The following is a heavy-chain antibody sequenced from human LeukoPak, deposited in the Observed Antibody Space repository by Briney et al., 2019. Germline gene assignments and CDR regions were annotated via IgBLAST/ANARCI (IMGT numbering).Heavy chain of an antibody. Sequence: ASVTVSCKSSVYTFTSYDINWVRQANGQGLEWMGWMNPNSGNTGYAQKFQGRVTMTRNTSISTAYMELSSLRSEDTAVYYCARAVAANSFDYWGQGTLVTVSS. V-gene: IGHV1-8*01. CDR1: VYTFTSYD. CDR3: ARAVAANSFDY. J-gene: IGHJ4*02. D-gene: IGHD6-19*01. CDR2: MNPNSGNT.